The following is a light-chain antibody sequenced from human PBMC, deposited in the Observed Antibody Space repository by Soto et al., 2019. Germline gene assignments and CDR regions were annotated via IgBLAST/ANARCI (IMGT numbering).Light chain of an antibody. CDR1: QSVSSSY. J-gene: IGKJ2*01. CDR3: QQYGSSPYT. V-gene: IGKV3D-20*01. Sequence: EIVLTQPPATLSLSPGERATLSCGVSQSVSSSYLAWYQQKPGLAPRLLIYDASSRATGIPDRFSGSGSGTDFTLTISRLEPEDFAVYYCQQYGSSPYTFGQGTKLEIK. CDR2: DAS.